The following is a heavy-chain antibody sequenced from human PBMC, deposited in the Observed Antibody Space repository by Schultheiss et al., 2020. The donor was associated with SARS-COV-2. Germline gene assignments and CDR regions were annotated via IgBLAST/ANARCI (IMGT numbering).Heavy chain of an antibody. V-gene: IGHV3-23*03. D-gene: IGHD6-13*01. CDR2: IYSGGST. Sequence: GGSLRLSCTASGFTFGDYAMSWVRQAPGKGLEWVSVIYSGGSTYYADSVKGRFTISRDNSKNTLYLQMNSLRAEDTAVYYCAKVALGSSWYPDYWGQGTLVTVSS. J-gene: IGHJ4*02. CDR3: AKVALGSSWYPDY. CDR1: GFTFGDYA.